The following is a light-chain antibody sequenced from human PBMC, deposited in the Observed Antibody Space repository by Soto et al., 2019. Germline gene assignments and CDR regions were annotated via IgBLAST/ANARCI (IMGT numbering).Light chain of an antibody. CDR1: RSDVGAYNY. V-gene: IGLV2-14*01. CDR3: SSFTSRFTFV. CDR2: EVT. J-gene: IGLJ1*01. Sequence: QSVLTQPASVSGSPGQSIAISCTGTRSDVGAYNYVSWYQQHPGKAPKLMISEVTNRPAGVSDRFSGSKSGNTASLTISGVQAEDEADYYCSSFTSRFTFVFGTGTKVTVL.